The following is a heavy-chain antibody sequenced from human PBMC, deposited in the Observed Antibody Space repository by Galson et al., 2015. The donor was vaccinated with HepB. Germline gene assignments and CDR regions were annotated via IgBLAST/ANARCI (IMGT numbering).Heavy chain of an antibody. V-gene: IGHV7-4-1*02. CDR1: GGTFSSYA. CDR2: INTNFGNP. CDR3: ARAGRADWHFDL. J-gene: IGHJ2*01. Sequence: SVKVSCKASGGTFSSYAISWVRQAPGQGLEWMGWINTNFGNPTYAQGFTGRFVFSLDTSVSTAYLQISSLEAEDTAVYYCARAGRADWHFDLWGRGTLVTVSS.